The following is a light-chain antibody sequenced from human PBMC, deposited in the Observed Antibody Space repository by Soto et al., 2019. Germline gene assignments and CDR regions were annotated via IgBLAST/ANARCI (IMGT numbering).Light chain of an antibody. V-gene: IGLV4-69*01. CDR2: LNSDGSH. J-gene: IGLJ1*01. CDR3: QTWGTGIHYV. Sequence: QLVLTQSPSASASLGASVKLTCTLSSGHSSYAIAWHQQQPEKGPRYLKKLNSDGSHSKGDGIPDRFSGSSSEAERYLTISSLQSEDEADYYCQTWGTGIHYVFGTGTKLTVL. CDR1: SGHSSYA.